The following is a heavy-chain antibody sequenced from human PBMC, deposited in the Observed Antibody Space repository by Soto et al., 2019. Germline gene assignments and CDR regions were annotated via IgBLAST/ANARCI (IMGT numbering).Heavy chain of an antibody. CDR3: ARGLQDIVATFNYYYYGMDV. Sequence: QVQLVESGGGVVQPGRSLRLSCAASGFTFSSYGMHWVRQAPGKGLEWVAVIWYDGSNKYYADSVKGRFTISRDNSKNTLYLQMNSLRAEDTAVYYCARGLQDIVATFNYYYYGMDVWGQGTTVTVSS. CDR1: GFTFSSYG. D-gene: IGHD5-12*01. V-gene: IGHV3-33*01. J-gene: IGHJ6*02. CDR2: IWYDGSNK.